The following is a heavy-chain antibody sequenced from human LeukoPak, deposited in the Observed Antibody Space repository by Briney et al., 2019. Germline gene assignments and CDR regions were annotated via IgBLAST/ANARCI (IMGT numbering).Heavy chain of an antibody. Sequence: GGSLRLSCAASGFTFSSYGMHGVRQAPGKGLEWVAVIWYDGSNKYYADSVKGRFTISRDNSKNTLYLQMNSLRAEDTAVYYCARSSSYGLLGAFDIWGQGTMVTVSS. D-gene: IGHD2-15*01. CDR1: GFTFSSYG. J-gene: IGHJ3*02. V-gene: IGHV3-33*01. CDR3: ARSSSYGLLGAFDI. CDR2: IWYDGSNK.